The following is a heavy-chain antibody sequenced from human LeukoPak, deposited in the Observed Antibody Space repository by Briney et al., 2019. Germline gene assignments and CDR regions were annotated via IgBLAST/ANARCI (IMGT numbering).Heavy chain of an antibody. CDR3: ARGIGLWFGELYFDY. CDR1: GGSISSGDYY. J-gene: IGHJ4*02. V-gene: IGHV4-30-4*01. D-gene: IGHD3-10*01. CDR2: IYYSGST. Sequence: SETLSLTCTVSGGSISSGDYYWSWIRQPPGKGLEWIGYIYYSGSTYYNPSLKSRVTISVDTSKNQFSLKLSSVTAADTAVYYCARGIGLWFGELYFDYWGQGTLVTVSS.